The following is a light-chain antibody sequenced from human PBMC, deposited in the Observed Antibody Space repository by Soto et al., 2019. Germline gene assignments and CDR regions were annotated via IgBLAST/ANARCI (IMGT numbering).Light chain of an antibody. CDR1: QTVSSN. V-gene: IGKV3-15*01. CDR2: DAS. Sequence: TVLLQAKGSHSGSPGKSTKKSCRPSQTVSSNLAWYQQKPGQAPRLLIYDASTRATGIPVRFRGSGSGTEFTLTISILQSEDSAVYYCHQYNNWLALTFGGGTKVDIK. CDR3: HQYNNWLALT. J-gene: IGKJ4*01.